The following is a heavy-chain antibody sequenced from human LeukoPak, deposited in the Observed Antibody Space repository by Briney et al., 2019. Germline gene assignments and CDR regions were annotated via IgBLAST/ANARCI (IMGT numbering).Heavy chain of an antibody. CDR2: IRYDGSNK. Sequence: GGSLRLSCAASGFTFSSYGMHWVRQAPGKGLGWGAFIRYDGSNKYYADSVKGRFTISRANSKNTLYLQMNSLRAEDTAVYSCAKDLSPAMVRGVFDYWGQGTLVTVSS. J-gene: IGHJ4*02. CDR1: GFTFSSYG. CDR3: AKDLSPAMVRGVFDY. V-gene: IGHV3-30*02. D-gene: IGHD3-10*01.